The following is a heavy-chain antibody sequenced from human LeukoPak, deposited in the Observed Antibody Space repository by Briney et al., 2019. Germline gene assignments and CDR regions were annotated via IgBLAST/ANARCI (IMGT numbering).Heavy chain of an antibody. Sequence: GGSLRLSCAASGFTFSGYGIHWVRQAPGKGLEWVAFISYDGSIKYYVDSVKGRFTISRDNSKNTLYLQVNSLRVEDTAFYYCAKALGSTCLDYWGQGTLVTVS. CDR2: ISYDGSIK. CDR3: AKALGSTCLDY. D-gene: IGHD6-13*01. J-gene: IGHJ4*02. CDR1: GFTFSGYG. V-gene: IGHV3-30*18.